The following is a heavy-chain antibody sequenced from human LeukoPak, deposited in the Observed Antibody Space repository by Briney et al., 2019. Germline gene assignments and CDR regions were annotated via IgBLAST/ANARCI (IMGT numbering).Heavy chain of an antibody. CDR1: GFTSSNAW. J-gene: IGHJ4*02. D-gene: IGHD1-26*01. CDR3: TTVIMGARKDDY. Sequence: GGSLRLSCAASGFTSSNAWMSWVRQAPGKGLEWVGRFRSKTDGGTIDYAAPVRGRFTISRDDSRNTLYLQMNSLKTEDTAVYYCTTVIMGARKDDYWGQGTLVTVSS. V-gene: IGHV3-15*05. CDR2: FRSKTDGGTI.